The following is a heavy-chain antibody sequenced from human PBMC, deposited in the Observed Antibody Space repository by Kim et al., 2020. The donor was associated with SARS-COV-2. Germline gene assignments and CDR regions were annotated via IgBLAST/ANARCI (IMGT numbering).Heavy chain of an antibody. D-gene: IGHD3-3*01. CDR1: GFTFSSYW. CDR2: IKQDGSEK. CDR3: ARDVYWLEFLSKRITIFGVDNYGMDV. Sequence: GGSLRLSCAASGFTFSSYWMSWVRQAPGKGLEWVANIKQDGSEKYYVDSVKGRFTISRDNAKNSLYLQMNSLRAEDTAVYYCARDVYWLEFLSKRITIFGVDNYGMDVWGQGTTVTVSS. V-gene: IGHV3-7*01. J-gene: IGHJ6*02.